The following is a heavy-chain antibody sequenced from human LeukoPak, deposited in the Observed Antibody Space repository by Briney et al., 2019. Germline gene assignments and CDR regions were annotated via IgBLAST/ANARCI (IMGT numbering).Heavy chain of an antibody. CDR1: GGSINSINYY. Sequence: SETLSLTCTVSGGSINSINYYWGWIRQPPGKGLEWIGNIYYSGPTYYNPSLKSRVTISIDTSKNQFSLKLSSVTAADTAVYYCARGTVGYCSGGSCQGWFDPWGQGTLVTVSS. V-gene: IGHV4-39*07. D-gene: IGHD2-15*01. J-gene: IGHJ5*02. CDR2: IYYSGPT. CDR3: ARGTVGYCSGGSCQGWFDP.